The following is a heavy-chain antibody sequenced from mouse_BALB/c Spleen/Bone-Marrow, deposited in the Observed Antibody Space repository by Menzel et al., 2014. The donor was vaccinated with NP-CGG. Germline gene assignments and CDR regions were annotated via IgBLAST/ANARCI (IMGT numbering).Heavy chain of an antibody. D-gene: IGHD2-4*01. CDR1: GYSITSGYS. CDR3: ARRGSIMTYYFDY. J-gene: IGHJ2*01. Sequence: VQLQQPGPDLVKPSQSLSLTCTVTGYSITSGYSWHWIRQFPGNKLEWMGYINYSGSTNYNPSLKSRISITRDTSKNQFFLQLKSVTTEDTATYYCARRGSIMTYYFDYWGQGTTLTVAS. V-gene: IGHV3-1*02. CDR2: INYSGST.